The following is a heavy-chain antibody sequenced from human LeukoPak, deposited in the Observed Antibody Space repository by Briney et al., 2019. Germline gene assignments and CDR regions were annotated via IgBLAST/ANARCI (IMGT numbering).Heavy chain of an antibody. V-gene: IGHV1-46*01. CDR3: ARAGGYCGRISCPYYFDY. D-gene: IGHD2-15*01. CDR2: INPSGGST. Sequence: ASVKVSCRASGYTFTRYYMHWVRQAPGQGLEWMGMINPSGGSTSHAQKFHGRVTMTRDISTSTIYMELSSLRSEDTAVYYCARAGGYCGRISCPYYFDYWGQGSLVAVSS. J-gene: IGHJ4*02. CDR1: GYTFTRYY.